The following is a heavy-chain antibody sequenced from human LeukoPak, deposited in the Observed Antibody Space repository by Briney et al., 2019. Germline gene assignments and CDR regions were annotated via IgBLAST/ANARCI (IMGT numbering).Heavy chain of an antibody. CDR2: IFGSGGSP. D-gene: IGHD5-18*01. V-gene: IGHV3-23*01. Sequence: GGSLRLSCGASGFTFGSHAMYWVCQAPGKGLEWVAGIFGSGGSPHYADSVKGRFTISRDNSRNTVYLQINSLRDDDTAVYYCGKTTVGYSSGQKPAWPVDFWGQGTLVTVSS. CDR1: GFTFGSHA. CDR3: GKTTVGYSSGQKPAWPVDF. J-gene: IGHJ4*02.